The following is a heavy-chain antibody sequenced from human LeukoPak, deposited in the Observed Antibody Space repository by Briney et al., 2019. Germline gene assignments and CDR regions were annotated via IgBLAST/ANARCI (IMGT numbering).Heavy chain of an antibody. CDR2: ISAYNGNT. CDR1: GYTFTSYG. J-gene: IGHJ5*02. Sequence: ASVKVSCKASGYTFTSYGVSWVRQAPGQGLEWMGWISAYNGNTNYAQKLQGRVTMTTDTSTSTAYMELRSLRSDDTAVYYCARDLPLIVVVPAATKRNWFDPWGQGTLVTVSS. CDR3: ARDLPLIVVVPAATKRNWFDP. D-gene: IGHD2-2*01. V-gene: IGHV1-18*04.